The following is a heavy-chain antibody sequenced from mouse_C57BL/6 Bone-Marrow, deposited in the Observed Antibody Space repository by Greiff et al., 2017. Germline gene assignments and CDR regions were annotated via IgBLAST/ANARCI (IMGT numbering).Heavy chain of an antibody. CDR3: ARTITTVVVAY. J-gene: IGHJ2*01. CDR2: IYPGDGDT. CDR1: GYAFSSSW. V-gene: IGHV1-82*01. D-gene: IGHD1-1*01. Sequence: QVQLQQSGPELVKPGASVKISCKASGYAFSSSWMNWVKQRPGKGLEWIGRIYPGDGDTNYNGKVKGKATLTADKSSSTAYMQLSSLSSEDSAVCFCARTITTVVVAYWGQGTTLTVSS.